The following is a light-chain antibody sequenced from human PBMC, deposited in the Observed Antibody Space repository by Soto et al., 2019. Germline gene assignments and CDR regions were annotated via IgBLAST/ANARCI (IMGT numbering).Light chain of an antibody. CDR2: SND. CDR3: AAWDDSLNGWV. J-gene: IGLJ3*02. Sequence: QSVLAQPTSASGTPGQRVSISCSGSSSNIGTSSVNWYQHVPGAAPQLLIYSNDQRPLEVPDRFSGSKSGTSASLAISGLRSDDEGDYYCAAWDDSLNGWVFGGGTKLTV. V-gene: IGLV1-44*01. CDR1: SSNIGTSS.